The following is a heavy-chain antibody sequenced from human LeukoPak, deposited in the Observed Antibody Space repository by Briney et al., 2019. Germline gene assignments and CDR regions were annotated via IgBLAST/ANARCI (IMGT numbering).Heavy chain of an antibody. V-gene: IGHV3-9*01. CDR2: ISWNSGSI. CDR3: LVTATDAFDI. Sequence: GRSLRLSCAASGFTFDDYAMHWVRQAPGKGLEWVSGISWNSGSIGYADSVKGRFTISRDNSKNTLYLQMNSLRAEDTAVYYCLVTATDAFDIWGQGTMVTVSS. J-gene: IGHJ3*02. D-gene: IGHD2-21*02. CDR1: GFTFDDYA.